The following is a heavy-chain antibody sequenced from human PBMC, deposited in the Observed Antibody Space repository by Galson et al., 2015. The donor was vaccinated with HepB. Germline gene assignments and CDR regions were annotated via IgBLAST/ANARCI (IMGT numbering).Heavy chain of an antibody. Sequence: SLKVSCKASGYTFTTYAMNWVRQAPGQGLEWLGVINTNRGNPTYAHGFTGRFVFSLDTSVSTAYLQISSLTAEDTAVYYCARDYFDGSSDFWGQGTLVTVSS. CDR3: ARDYFDGSSDF. D-gene: IGHD3-22*01. CDR2: INTNRGNP. CDR1: GYTFTTYA. J-gene: IGHJ4*02. V-gene: IGHV7-4-1*02.